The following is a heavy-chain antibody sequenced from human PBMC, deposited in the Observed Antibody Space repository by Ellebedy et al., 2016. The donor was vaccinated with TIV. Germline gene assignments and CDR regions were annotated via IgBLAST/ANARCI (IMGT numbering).Heavy chain of an antibody. CDR1: GGSFSSYY. CDR3: ARDELRGWYYYDSSGPDY. CDR2: IYYSGST. Sequence: SETLSLTXAVYGGSFSSYYWGWIRQPPGKGLEWIGSIYYSGSTYYNPSLKSRVTISVDTSKNQFSLTLYSVTAADTAVYYCARDELRGWYYYDSSGPDYWGQGTLVTVSS. V-gene: IGHV4-39*07. D-gene: IGHD3-22*01. J-gene: IGHJ4*02.